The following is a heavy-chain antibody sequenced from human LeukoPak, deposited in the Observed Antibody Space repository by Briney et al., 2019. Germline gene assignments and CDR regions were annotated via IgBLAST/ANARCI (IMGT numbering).Heavy chain of an antibody. D-gene: IGHD4-17*01. CDR1: GGSISSSSYY. CDR3: ARLTPYGDLFQH. CDR2: IYYSGST. V-gene: IGHV4-39*07. J-gene: IGHJ1*01. Sequence: KTSETLSLTCTVSGGSISSSSYYWGWIRQPPGKGLEWIGSIYYSGSTNYNPSLKSRVTISVDTSKNQFSLKLSSVTAADTAVYYCARLTPYGDLFQHWGQGTLVTVSS.